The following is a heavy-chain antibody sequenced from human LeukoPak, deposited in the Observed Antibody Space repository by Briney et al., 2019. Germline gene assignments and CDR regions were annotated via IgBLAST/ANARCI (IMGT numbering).Heavy chain of an antibody. CDR2: ISGSGGGT. J-gene: IGHJ4*02. Sequence: GGSLRLSCAASGFPFSSYGMSWVRQAPGKGLEWVSDISGSGGGTYYADSVKGRFTISRDNSKNTLYLQMNSLRAEDTAVYYCAKRSQYRSGYCDYWGQGTLVTVSS. CDR1: GFPFSSYG. CDR3: AKRSQYRSGYCDY. V-gene: IGHV3-23*01. D-gene: IGHD3-22*01.